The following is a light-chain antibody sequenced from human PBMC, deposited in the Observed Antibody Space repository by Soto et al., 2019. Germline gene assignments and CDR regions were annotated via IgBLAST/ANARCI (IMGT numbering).Light chain of an antibody. J-gene: IGKJ5*01. CDR3: QQYNSYPIT. Sequence: DIQMTQSPSTLSASVGDRVTITCRASQSISDWLAWYQQKPGQAPKLLIYKASGLESGVPSRFSGSGSGTESTLTITSLQPDDFATYYCQQYNSYPITFGQGTRLEIK. V-gene: IGKV1-5*03. CDR2: KAS. CDR1: QSISDW.